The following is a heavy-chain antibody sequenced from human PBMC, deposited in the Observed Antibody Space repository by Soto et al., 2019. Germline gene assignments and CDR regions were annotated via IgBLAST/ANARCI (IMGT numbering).Heavy chain of an antibody. CDR2: IIPIFGTA. J-gene: IGHJ4*02. CDR1: GGTFSSYA. CDR3: ARDRGSIVGAKGYFDY. D-gene: IGHD1-26*01. V-gene: IGHV1-69*01. Sequence: QVPLVQSGAEVKKPGSSVKVSCKASGGTFSSYAISWVRQAPGQGLEWMGGIIPIFGTANYAQKFQGRVTITADESTSTAYMELSSLRSEDTAVYYCARDRGSIVGAKGYFDYWGQGTLVTVSS.